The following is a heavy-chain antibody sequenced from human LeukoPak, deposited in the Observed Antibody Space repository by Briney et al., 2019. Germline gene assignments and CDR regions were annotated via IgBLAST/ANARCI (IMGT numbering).Heavy chain of an antibody. CDR3: ARDMGSGEFDY. CDR1: GFTFSSYA. CDR2: ISYDGSNK. D-gene: IGHD3-10*01. Sequence: GGSLRLSCAASGFTFSSYAMHWVRQAPGKGLEWVAVISYDGSNKYYADSVKGRFTISRDNSKSTLYLQMNSLRAEDTAVYYCARDMGSGEFDYWGQGTLVTVSS. J-gene: IGHJ4*02. V-gene: IGHV3-30*04.